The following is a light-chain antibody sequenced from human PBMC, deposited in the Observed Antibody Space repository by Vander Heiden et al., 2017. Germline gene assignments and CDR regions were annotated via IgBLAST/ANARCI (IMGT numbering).Light chain of an antibody. V-gene: IGLV1-47*01. J-gene: IGLJ3*02. CDR1: SSNIGSNY. Sequence: QSVLTQPPSASGTPGQRVTISCSGSSSNIGSNYVVWYQQLPGTAPKLLIYRNNQRPSGVPDRFSGSKSGTSASLAISGLRSEDEADYYCAAWDSSLSGRVFGGGTKLTVL. CDR2: RNN. CDR3: AAWDSSLSGRV.